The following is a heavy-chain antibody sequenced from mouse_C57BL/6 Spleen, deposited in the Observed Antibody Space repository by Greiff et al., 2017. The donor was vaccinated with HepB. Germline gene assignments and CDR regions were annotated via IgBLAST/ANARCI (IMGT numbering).Heavy chain of an antibody. D-gene: IGHD1-1*01. J-gene: IGHJ1*03. CDR2: IDPENGDT. Sequence: VQLKQSGAELVRPGASVKLSCTASGFNIKDDYMHWVKQRPEQGLEWIGWIDPENGDTEYASKFQGKATITADTSSNTAYLQLSSLTSEDTAVYYCTTLYGSSYVWYFDVWGTGTTVTVSS. CDR1: GFNIKDDY. CDR3: TTLYGSSYVWYFDV. V-gene: IGHV14-4*01.